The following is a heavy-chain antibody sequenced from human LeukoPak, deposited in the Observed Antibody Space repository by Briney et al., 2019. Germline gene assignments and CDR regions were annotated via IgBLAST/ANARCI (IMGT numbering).Heavy chain of an antibody. CDR3: ASRTPYDILTAPHDAFDI. J-gene: IGHJ3*02. CDR2: IYPGDSDT. V-gene: IGHV5-51*01. Sequence: GESLKISCKGSGYSFTSYWIGWVRQMPGKGLEWMGIIYPGDSDTRYSPSFQGQVTISADKSISTAYLQWSSLKASDTAMYYCASRTPYDILTAPHDAFDIWGQGTMVTVSS. CDR1: GYSFTSYW. D-gene: IGHD3-9*01.